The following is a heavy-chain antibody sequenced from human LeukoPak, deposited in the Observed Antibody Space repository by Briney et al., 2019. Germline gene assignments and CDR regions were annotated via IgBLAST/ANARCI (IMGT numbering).Heavy chain of an antibody. D-gene: IGHD1-26*01. Sequence: SETLSLTCTVSGYSISSGYYWGWTRQPPGKGLEWIGSIYHSGSTYYNPSLKSRVTISVDTSKNQFSLKLSSVTAADTAVYYCAREGSGSYYNWGQGTLVTVSS. CDR1: GYSISSGYY. J-gene: IGHJ4*02. CDR3: AREGSGSYYN. CDR2: IYHSGST. V-gene: IGHV4-38-2*02.